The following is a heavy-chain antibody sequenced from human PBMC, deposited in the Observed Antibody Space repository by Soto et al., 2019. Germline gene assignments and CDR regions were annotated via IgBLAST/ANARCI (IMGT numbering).Heavy chain of an antibody. CDR1: GYTFTYFY. J-gene: IGHJ4*02. CDR2: INPKNGGT. V-gene: IGHV1-2*02. D-gene: IGHD2-15*01. CDR3: ARRDSGGSFDF. Sequence: QVQLVQSGGETKKPGASVRVSCKTSGYTFTYFYIHWVRLAPGKGPEWMGWINPKNGGTSHAQKFQGRVTMTRDMARSTVYMELSSLPSDDRGIYDCARRDSGGSFDFWGQGTLVTVSS.